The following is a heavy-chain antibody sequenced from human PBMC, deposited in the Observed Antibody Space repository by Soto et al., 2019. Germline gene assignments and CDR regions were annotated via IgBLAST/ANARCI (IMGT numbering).Heavy chain of an antibody. CDR1: GYTFTGYY. Sequence: ASVKGSCKASGYTFTGYYMHWVRQAPGQGLEWMGWINPNSGGTNYAQKFQGWVTMTRDTSISTAYMELSRLRSDDTAVYYCAREGNYYGSGRYYSSLPEFGMDVWCQGTSV. V-gene: IGHV1-2*04. CDR3: AREGNYYGSGRYYSSLPEFGMDV. D-gene: IGHD3-10*01. J-gene: IGHJ6*02. CDR2: INPNSGGT.